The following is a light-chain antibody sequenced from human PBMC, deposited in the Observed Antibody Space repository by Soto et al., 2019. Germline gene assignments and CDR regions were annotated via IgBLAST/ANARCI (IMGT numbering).Light chain of an antibody. V-gene: IGLV1-47*01. CDR2: RTN. CDR1: SSNIGSNY. CDR3: AAWDDSLSGRV. Sequence: QPVLTQPPSASGTPGQRVTISCSGSSSNIGSNYVYWYQQLPGTAPKLLIYRTNQRPSGVPDRFSGSKSGTSASLAISGLRSEDEADYYCAAWDDSLSGRVFGNGTKLTVL. J-gene: IGLJ1*01.